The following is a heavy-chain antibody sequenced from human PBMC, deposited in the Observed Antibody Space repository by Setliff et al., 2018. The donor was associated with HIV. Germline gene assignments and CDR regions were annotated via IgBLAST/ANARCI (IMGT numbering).Heavy chain of an antibody. D-gene: IGHD3-10*01. CDR1: GASTSDNIYY. CDR3: ARGAPYGSGRHRWNS. CDR2: IYYSGST. Sequence: SETLSLTCSVTGASTSDNIYYWGWIRQPPGKGLEWIGSIYYSGSTYYNPSLTSRVTISVDTSKNKFSLRLTSVTAADTALYYCARGAPYGSGRHRWNSWGQGTLVTVSS. V-gene: IGHV4-39*07. J-gene: IGHJ4*02.